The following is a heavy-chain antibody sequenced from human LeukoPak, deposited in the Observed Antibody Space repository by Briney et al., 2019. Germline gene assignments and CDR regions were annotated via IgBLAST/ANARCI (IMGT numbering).Heavy chain of an antibody. Sequence: SETLSLTCTVSGGSISSSSYHWGWIRQPPGKGLEWIGSIYYSGSTYYNPSLRSRVTISVDTSKNQFSLKLSSVTAADTAVYYCASLKSGYSSGWDFDYWGQGTLVTVSS. CDR3: ASLKSGYSSGWDFDY. J-gene: IGHJ4*02. V-gene: IGHV4-39*01. D-gene: IGHD6-19*01. CDR1: GGSISSSSYH. CDR2: IYYSGST.